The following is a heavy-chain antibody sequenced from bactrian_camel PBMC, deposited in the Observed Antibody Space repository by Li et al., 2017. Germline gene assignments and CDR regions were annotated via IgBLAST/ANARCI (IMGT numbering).Heavy chain of an antibody. CDR2: INRSGGTT. J-gene: IGHJ4*01. CDR1: GDTAC. Sequence: HVQLVESGGGSVQSGGSLRLSCAASGDTACMGWFRQAPGQEREGVSCINRSGGTTRYADSVKGRFTIFRDNAKSTLYLQMNSLKTEDTAVYYCAAGLLADHGLGLGTQVTVS. V-gene: IGHV3S68*01. D-gene: IGHD5*01.